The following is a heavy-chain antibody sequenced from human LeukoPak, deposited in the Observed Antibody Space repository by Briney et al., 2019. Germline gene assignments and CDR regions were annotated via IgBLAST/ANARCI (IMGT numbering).Heavy chain of an antibody. D-gene: IGHD1-14*01. Sequence: ASVKVSCKASGYTFTSYGISWVRQAPGQGLEWMGWISAYNGNTNYAQKLQGRVTMTTDTSTSTAYMELSRLTSDDTAVYYCARSWYGMDVWGQGTTVTVSS. CDR2: ISAYNGNT. CDR3: ARSWYGMDV. V-gene: IGHV1-18*04. J-gene: IGHJ6*02. CDR1: GYTFTSYG.